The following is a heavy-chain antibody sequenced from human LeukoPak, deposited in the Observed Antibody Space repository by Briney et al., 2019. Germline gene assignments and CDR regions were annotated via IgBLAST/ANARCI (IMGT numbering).Heavy chain of an antibody. CDR2: ISSRGGTI. CDR3: ARVNGYHFDY. CDR1: GFTFNIYE. V-gene: IGHV3-48*03. D-gene: IGHD5-24*01. Sequence: GGSLRLSCAASGFTFNIYETNWVRQAPGKGLEWVSYISSRGGTIYYEDSVKGRFTISRDNAKNSLYLQMNSLRAEDTAVYYCARVNGYHFDYWGQGTLVTVSS. J-gene: IGHJ4*02.